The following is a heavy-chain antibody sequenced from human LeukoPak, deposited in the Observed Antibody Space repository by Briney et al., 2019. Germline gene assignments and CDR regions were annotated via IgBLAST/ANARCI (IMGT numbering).Heavy chain of an antibody. CDR3: VRDSNSVFDY. V-gene: IGHV3-30-3*01. D-gene: IGHD4-11*01. J-gene: IGHJ4*02. CDR2: ISYDGNYK. Sequence: GRSLRLSCAASGFTFRSYTLHWVRQAPGKGLECVAIISYDGNYKYYVDSVKGRFTISRDNSKNTLYLQMSSLRAEDTAVYYCVRDSNSVFDYWGQGTLVTV. CDR1: GFTFRSYT.